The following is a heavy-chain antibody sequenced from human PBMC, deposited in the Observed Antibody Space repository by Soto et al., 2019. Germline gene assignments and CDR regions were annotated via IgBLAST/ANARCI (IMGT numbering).Heavy chain of an antibody. V-gene: IGHV3-23*01. CDR2: ISGSGGST. D-gene: IGHD1-26*01. J-gene: IGHJ4*02. CDR3: AKDSVLVGASDFDY. CDR1: GYTFTSYA. Sequence: GASVKVSCKASGYTFTSYAMSWVRQAPGKGLEWVSAISGSGGSTYYADSVKGRFTISRDNSKNTLYLQMNSLRAEDTAVYYCAKDSVLVGASDFDYWGQGTLVTVS.